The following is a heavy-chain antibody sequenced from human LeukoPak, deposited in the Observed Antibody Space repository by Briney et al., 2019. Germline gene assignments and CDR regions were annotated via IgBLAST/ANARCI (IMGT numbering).Heavy chain of an antibody. CDR3: ARAAGLDYYGSGSYYSYYYYYMDV. CDR2: INSDGSNT. D-gene: IGHD3-10*01. V-gene: IGHV3-74*01. CDR1: GFTFSSYW. Sequence: GGSLRLSCAASGFTFSSYWMHWVRQAPGKGLVWVSRINSDGSNTRYADSVKGRFTISRDNAKNTLYLQMNSLRAEDTAVYYCARAAGLDYYGSGSYYSYYYYYMDVWGKGTTVTISS. J-gene: IGHJ6*03.